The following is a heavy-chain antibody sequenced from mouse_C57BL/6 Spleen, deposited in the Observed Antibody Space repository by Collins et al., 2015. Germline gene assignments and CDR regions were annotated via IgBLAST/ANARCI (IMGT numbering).Heavy chain of an antibody. CDR3: AIVHYDVFDY. CDR1: GYAFSSSW. V-gene: IGHV1-82*01. D-gene: IGHD2-3*01. Sequence: QVQLQQSGPELVKPGASVKISCKASGYAFSSSWMNWVKQRPGKGLEWIGRIYPGDGDTNYNGKFKGKATLTADKSSSTAYMQLSSLTSEDSAVYFCAIVHYDVFDYWGQGTTLTVSS. CDR2: IYPGDGDT. J-gene: IGHJ2*01.